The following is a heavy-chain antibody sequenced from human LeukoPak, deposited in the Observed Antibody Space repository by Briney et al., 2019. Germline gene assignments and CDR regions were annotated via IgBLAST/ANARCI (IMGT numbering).Heavy chain of an antibody. D-gene: IGHD3-10*01. CDR2: IYYSGST. CDR3: ARHQCYGSGTYYAPFDN. CDR1: TGSVSSSSYY. V-gene: IGHV4-39*01. J-gene: IGHJ4*02. Sequence: SETLSLTCTVSTGSVSSSSYYWGWILHPPMKGLEWNRRIYYSGSTDYNLSLKSRVTISVDTSRNQFYLKLRSVNAADTAVYYCARHQCYGSGTYYAPFDNWGQGILVTVSS.